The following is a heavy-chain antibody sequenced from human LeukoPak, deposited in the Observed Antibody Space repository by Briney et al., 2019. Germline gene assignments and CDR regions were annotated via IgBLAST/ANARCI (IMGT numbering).Heavy chain of an antibody. Sequence: SETLSLTCSVSGDSISSGYSWGWIRQPPGKGPEWIGSIYYSGTTYYNPSLKSRVTISMDTSKNQFTLKVNSATAADTAVYFCARDSQVSGWGPHYFNYWGQGTLVTVSS. D-gene: IGHD6-19*01. CDR2: IYYSGTT. CDR1: GDSISSGYS. J-gene: IGHJ4*02. V-gene: IGHV4-38-2*02. CDR3: ARDSQVSGWGPHYFNY.